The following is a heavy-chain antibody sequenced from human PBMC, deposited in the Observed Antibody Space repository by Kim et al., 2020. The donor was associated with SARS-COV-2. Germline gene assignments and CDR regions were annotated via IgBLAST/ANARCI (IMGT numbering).Heavy chain of an antibody. CDR2: IYYSGST. D-gene: IGHD4-17*01. CDR3: ARRGYGDYYFDY. CDR1: GGSISSSSYY. Sequence: SETLSLTCTVSGGSISSSSYYWGWIRQPPGKGLEWIGSIYYSGSTYYNPSLKSRVTISVDTSKNQFSLKLSSVTAADTAVYYCARRGYGDYYFDYWGQGTLVTVSS. V-gene: IGHV4-39*01. J-gene: IGHJ4*02.